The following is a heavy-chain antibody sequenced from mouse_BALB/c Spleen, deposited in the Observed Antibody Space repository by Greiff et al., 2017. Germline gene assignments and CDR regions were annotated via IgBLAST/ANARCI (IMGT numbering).Heavy chain of an antibody. Sequence: VQGVESGAELVKPGASVKLSCKASGYTFTSYYMYWVKQRPGQGLEWIGEINPSNGGTNFNEKFKSKATLTVDKSSSTAYMQLSSLTSEDSAVYYCTREGSSTWFAYWGQGTLVTVSA. J-gene: IGHJ3*01. CDR3: TREGSSTWFAY. D-gene: IGHD1-1*01. V-gene: IGHV1S81*02. CDR2: INPSNGGT. CDR1: GYTFTSYY.